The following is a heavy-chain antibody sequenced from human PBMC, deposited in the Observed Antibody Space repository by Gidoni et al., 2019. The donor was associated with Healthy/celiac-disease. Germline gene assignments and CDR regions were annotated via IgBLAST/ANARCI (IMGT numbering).Heavy chain of an antibody. CDR3: ARDSDYYDSSGYYIWYFDL. Sequence: QVQLVQSGAEVKKPGSSVKVSCKASGGTFSSYAISWVRQAPGQGLEWMGGIIPIFGTANYAQKFQGRVTITADESTSTAYMELSSLRSEDTAVYYCARDSDYYDSSGYYIWYFDLWGRGTLVTVSS. D-gene: IGHD3-22*01. CDR1: GGTFSSYA. J-gene: IGHJ2*01. V-gene: IGHV1-69*01. CDR2: IIPIFGTA.